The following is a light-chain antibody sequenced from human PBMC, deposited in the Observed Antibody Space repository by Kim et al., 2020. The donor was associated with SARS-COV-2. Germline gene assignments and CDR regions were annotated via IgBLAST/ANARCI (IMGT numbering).Light chain of an antibody. CDR1: QTIDMNF. J-gene: IGKJ1*01. CDR3: QQYETSSWT. CDR2: GTI. V-gene: IGKV3-20*01. Sequence: SPGERVTHSCRASQTIDMNFLAWYQQKPGQAPRLLIYGTITRATGIPYRFRGRGSGTDFTLTISRLEPEDFAVYYCQQYETSSWTFGQGTKVDIK.